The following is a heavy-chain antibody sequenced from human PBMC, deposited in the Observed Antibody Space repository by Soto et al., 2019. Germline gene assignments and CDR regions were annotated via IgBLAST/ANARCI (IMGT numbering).Heavy chain of an antibody. CDR3: ARGAATGLDY. J-gene: IGHJ4*02. CDR1: GFTFSSYD. V-gene: IGHV3-13*04. Sequence: PGGSLRLSCGASGFTFSSYDMHWVRQGRGKGLEWVSGIGKAGDTYYVGSVRGRFTTSRENAKNSLYLQMNSLRAGDTAVYYCARGAATGLDYWGQGT. D-gene: IGHD6-13*01. CDR2: IGKAGDT.